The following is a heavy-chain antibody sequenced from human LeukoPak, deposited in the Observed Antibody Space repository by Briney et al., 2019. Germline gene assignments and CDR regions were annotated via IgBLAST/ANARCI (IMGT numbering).Heavy chain of an antibody. V-gene: IGHV3-9*01. CDR2: ISWNGGNT. D-gene: IGHD6-19*01. Sequence: GGSLRLSCAASGFTFDDYAMPWVRLAPGKGLEWVSGISWNGGNTAYADSVKGRFTISRDNAKNLLYLQMNSLRPEDTAIYYCAKGRLIAVGSIESWGQGTLVTVSS. CDR1: GFTFDDYA. CDR3: AKGRLIAVGSIES. J-gene: IGHJ1*01.